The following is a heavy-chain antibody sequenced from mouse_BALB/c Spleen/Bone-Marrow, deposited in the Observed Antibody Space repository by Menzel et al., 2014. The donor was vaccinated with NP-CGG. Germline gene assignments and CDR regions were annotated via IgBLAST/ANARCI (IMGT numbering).Heavy chain of an antibody. Sequence: EVMLVESGGGLVQPGGSLKLSCAASGFTFGNYAMSWVRQTPDKRLELVATINSNGGSTYYPDSVKGRFTISRDNARNTPYLQMSSLKSEDTAMYYCARVAYYNVYFDYWGQGTTLTVSS. CDR2: INSNGGST. CDR1: GFTFGNYA. V-gene: IGHV5-6-3*01. D-gene: IGHD2-12*01. J-gene: IGHJ2*01. CDR3: ARVAYYNVYFDY.